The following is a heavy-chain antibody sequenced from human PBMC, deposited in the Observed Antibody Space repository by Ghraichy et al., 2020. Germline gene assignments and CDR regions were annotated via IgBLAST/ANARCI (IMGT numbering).Heavy chain of an antibody. V-gene: IGHV3-23*01. CDR2: FSGGGDT. Sequence: GGSLRLSCAASGFTLSKYAVSWVRQAPGKGLDWVSGFSGGGDTFYADSVKGRFTISRDNSKNTLYLQMNSLRAEDTAVYYCAKEIEKVGKPCFDYWGQGALVAVAS. CDR1: GFTLSKYA. CDR3: AKEIEKVGKPCFDY. J-gene: IGHJ4*02. D-gene: IGHD4-23*01.